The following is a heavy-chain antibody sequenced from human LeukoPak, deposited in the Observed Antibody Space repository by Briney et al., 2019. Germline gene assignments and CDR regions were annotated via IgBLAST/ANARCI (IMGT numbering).Heavy chain of an antibody. CDR2: ISYDGSNK. CDR1: GFTFSSYA. V-gene: IGHV3-30-3*01. Sequence: GRSLRLSCAASGFTFSSYAMHWVRQAPGRGLEWAAVISYDGSNKYYAYSVKGRFTISRDNSKNTLYLQMNSLRAEDTAVYYCARVPYYSAFDIWGQGTMVTVSS. J-gene: IGHJ3*02. D-gene: IGHD3-22*01. CDR3: ARVPYYSAFDI.